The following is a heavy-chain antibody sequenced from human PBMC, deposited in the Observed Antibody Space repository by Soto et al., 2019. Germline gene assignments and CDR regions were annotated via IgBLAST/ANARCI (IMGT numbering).Heavy chain of an antibody. Sequence: QVQLVQSGAEVKKPGSSVKVSCKASGGTFSSYAISWVRQAPGQGLEWMGGIIPIFGTANYAQKFQGRVTITADESRSTAYMELSSLRSEDTAVYYCAREISIQDYYDSSGYYFWFDPWGQGTLVTVSS. D-gene: IGHD3-22*01. J-gene: IGHJ5*02. CDR2: IIPIFGTA. CDR3: AREISIQDYYDSSGYYFWFDP. V-gene: IGHV1-69*01. CDR1: GGTFSSYA.